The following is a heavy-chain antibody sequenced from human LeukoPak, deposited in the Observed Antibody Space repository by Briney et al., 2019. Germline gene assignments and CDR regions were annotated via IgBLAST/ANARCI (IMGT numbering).Heavy chain of an antibody. V-gene: IGHV3-30*02. CDR1: GFTFSTYV. CDR2: ISPNGSNK. Sequence: PGGSLRLSCEASGFTFSTYVIHWVRQAPGKGLEWVAFISPNGSNKYYADSVRGRFTISRDNSKNTVYLQMNSLRAEDTAVYYCAKDSTNWPFDYWGQGTLVTVSS. D-gene: IGHD6-13*01. J-gene: IGHJ4*02. CDR3: AKDSTNWPFDY.